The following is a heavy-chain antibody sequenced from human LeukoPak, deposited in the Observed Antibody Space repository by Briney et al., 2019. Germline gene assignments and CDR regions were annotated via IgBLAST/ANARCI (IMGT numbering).Heavy chain of an antibody. CDR1: GYTFTGYY. CDR3: ARANGHYTYPDC. Sequence: ASVKVSCKASGYTFTGYYMHWVRQAPGQGLEWMGWINTKSSAANYAQKFQGRVTMTRDTSISTAYMELSRVRSDDTALYYCARANGHYTYPDCWGQGTLVTVSS. J-gene: IGHJ4*02. D-gene: IGHD4-17*01. CDR2: INTKSSAA. V-gene: IGHV1-2*02.